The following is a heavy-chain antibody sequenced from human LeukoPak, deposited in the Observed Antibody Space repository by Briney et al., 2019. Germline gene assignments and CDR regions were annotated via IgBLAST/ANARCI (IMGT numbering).Heavy chain of an antibody. CDR2: IHSDGGT. Sequence: GGSLRLSCAASGDTIWSNFRGWVRQAPGKGLEWVSIIHSDGGTDYVDSARGRFDISRDNSRDVLYLQMNNLRVEDTAVYYCVRDRFGTCLDYWGQGTLVTVSS. CDR3: VRDRFGTCLDY. CDR1: GDTIWSNF. J-gene: IGHJ4*02. D-gene: IGHD3-16*01. V-gene: IGHV3-66*01.